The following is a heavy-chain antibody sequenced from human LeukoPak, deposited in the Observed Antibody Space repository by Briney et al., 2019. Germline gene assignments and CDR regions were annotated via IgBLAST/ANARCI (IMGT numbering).Heavy chain of an antibody. Sequence: GGSLRLSCTASGFSFSSNWMYWVRQAPGKGLVWVSRISIDGGDTVYADSVKGRFTVSRDNAKDTLYLQMNSLRVEDTAVYHCARGPYYAAGSFDYWGQGTLVTVSS. J-gene: IGHJ4*02. CDR1: GFSFSSNW. D-gene: IGHD3-10*01. V-gene: IGHV3-74*01. CDR3: ARGPYYAAGSFDY. CDR2: ISIDGGDT.